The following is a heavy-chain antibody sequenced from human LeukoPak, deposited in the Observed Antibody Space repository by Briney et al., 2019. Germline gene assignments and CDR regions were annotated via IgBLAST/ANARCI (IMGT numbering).Heavy chain of an antibody. D-gene: IGHD3-3*01. Sequence: GGSLRLSCAASGFTFSSYWMSWVRQAPGKGLEWVANIKQDGSEKYYVDSVKGRFTISRDNAKNSLYLQMNSLRAEDTAVYYCAEDRPYDFWSDYYFDYWGQGTLVTVSS. CDR3: AEDRPYDFWSDYYFDY. CDR1: GFTFSSYW. CDR2: IKQDGSEK. J-gene: IGHJ4*02. V-gene: IGHV3-7*01.